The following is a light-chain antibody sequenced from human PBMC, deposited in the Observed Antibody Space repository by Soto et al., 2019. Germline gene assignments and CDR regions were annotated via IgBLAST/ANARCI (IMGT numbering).Light chain of an antibody. CDR2: EVT. CDR3: SSYVGNDIWV. CDR1: SSDVGAYKY. J-gene: IGLJ3*02. Sequence: QSVLTQPPSASGSPGQSVTISCTGTSSDVGAYKYVSWYQQYPGKAPKLMIYEVTKRPSGVPDRFSGSKSCNTASLTVSGLQGEDEADYYCSSYVGNDIWVFGGGTKVTVL. V-gene: IGLV2-8*01.